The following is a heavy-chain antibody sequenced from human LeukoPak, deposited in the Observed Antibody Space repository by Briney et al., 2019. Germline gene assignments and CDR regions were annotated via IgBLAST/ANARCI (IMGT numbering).Heavy chain of an antibody. CDR3: AKNPRLEGWIYFDS. Sequence: PGGSLRLSCAASGFTFSSYSMSWVSQAPGKGLEWVSCISGSGGRIDYADSVKGRFTISRDNSKNTLSLQMNSLTAEDTAVYYCAKNPRLEGWIYFDSWGQGILVTVSS. V-gene: IGHV3-23*01. CDR1: GFTFSSYS. D-gene: IGHD1-1*01. J-gene: IGHJ4*02. CDR2: ISGSGGRI.